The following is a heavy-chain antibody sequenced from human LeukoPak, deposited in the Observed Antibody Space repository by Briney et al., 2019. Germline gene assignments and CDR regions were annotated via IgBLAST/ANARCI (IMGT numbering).Heavy chain of an antibody. V-gene: IGHV3-23*01. Sequence: GGSLRLSCAASGFPFNTYAMSWVRQAPGKGLEYISVIRPTGTNTYYASSVKGRFTISRDDSRTMAYLQMSSLRAEDTAIYYCAKLAFYETSAPLRDIDFWGRGTLVTVSS. CDR3: AKLAFYETSAPLRDIDF. CDR1: GFPFNTYA. D-gene: IGHD1-14*01. CDR2: IRPTGTNT. J-gene: IGHJ4*02.